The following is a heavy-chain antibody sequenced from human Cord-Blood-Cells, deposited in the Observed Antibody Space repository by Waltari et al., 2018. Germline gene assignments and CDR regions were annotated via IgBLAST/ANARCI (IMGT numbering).Heavy chain of an antibody. Sequence: EVQLVESGGGLVQPGGSLRLSCEASGFTFSSYGMSWVRQAPGKGLEWVANIKQAGSEKYYVDSVKGRFTISRDNAKNSLYLQMNSLRAEDTAVYYCAREGEWELDYWGQGTLVTVSS. V-gene: IGHV3-7*01. D-gene: IGHD1-26*01. CDR3: AREGEWELDY. J-gene: IGHJ4*02. CDR1: GFTFSSYG. CDR2: IKQAGSEK.